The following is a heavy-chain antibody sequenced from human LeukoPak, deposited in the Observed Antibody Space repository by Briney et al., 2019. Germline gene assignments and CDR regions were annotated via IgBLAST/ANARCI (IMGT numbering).Heavy chain of an antibody. D-gene: IGHD2-15*01. CDR2: ISSSSSYI. CDR1: GFTFSSYS. CDR3: ARAQRVVVVAATRHVGWFDP. Sequence: GGSLRLSCAASGFTFSSYSMNWVRQAPGKGLEWVSSISSSSSYIYYADSVKGRFTISRDNAKNSLYLQMNSLRAEDTAVYYCARAQRVVVVAATRHVGWFDPWGQGTLVTVSS. V-gene: IGHV3-21*01. J-gene: IGHJ5*02.